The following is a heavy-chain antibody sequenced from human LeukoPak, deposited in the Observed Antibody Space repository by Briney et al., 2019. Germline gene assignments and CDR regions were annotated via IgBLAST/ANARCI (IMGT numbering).Heavy chain of an antibody. CDR2: ISYDGSNK. V-gene: IGHV3-30-3*01. Sequence: GRSLRLSCAASGFTFSSYAMHWVRQAPGKGLEWVAVISYDGSNKYYADSVKGRFTISRDNSKNTLYLQMNSLRAEDTAVYYCAKETNTAPIYYYHGMDVWGQGTTVTVSS. J-gene: IGHJ6*02. CDR3: AKETNTAPIYYYHGMDV. CDR1: GFTFSSYA. D-gene: IGHD5-18*01.